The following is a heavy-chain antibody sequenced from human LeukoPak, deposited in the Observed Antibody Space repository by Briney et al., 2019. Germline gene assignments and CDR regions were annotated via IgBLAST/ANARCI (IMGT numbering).Heavy chain of an antibody. D-gene: IGHD2-2*01. J-gene: IGHJ4*02. Sequence: SGGSLRLSCAASGFTFSSYAMSWVRQAPGKGLEWVSSISGSGGTTYYADSVKGRFTISRDNPKNTLSLQMNSLRAEDTAVYYCAKEGGVVAASTVHFDYWGQGTLVTVSS. V-gene: IGHV3-23*01. CDR3: AKEGGVVAASTVHFDY. CDR2: ISGSGGTT. CDR1: GFTFSSYA.